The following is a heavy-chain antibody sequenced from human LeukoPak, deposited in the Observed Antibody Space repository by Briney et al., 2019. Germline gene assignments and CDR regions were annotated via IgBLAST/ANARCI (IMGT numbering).Heavy chain of an antibody. J-gene: IGHJ4*02. V-gene: IGHV3-49*04. CDR3: TRDPSNYDFWSGFLYYFDY. D-gene: IGHD3-3*01. CDR2: ICSKAYGGTT. Sequence: PGGSLRLSCTASGFTFGDYTMSWVRQAPGKGLEWVGFICSKAYGGTTEYAASVKARFTISRDDSKCIAYLQMNSLKTEDRAVYYCTRDPSNYDFWSGFLYYFDYWGQGTLVTVSS. CDR1: GFTFGDYT.